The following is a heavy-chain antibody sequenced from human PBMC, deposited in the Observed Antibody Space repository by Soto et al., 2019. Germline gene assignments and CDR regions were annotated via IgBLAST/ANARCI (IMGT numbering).Heavy chain of an antibody. J-gene: IGHJ3*02. CDR3: ARGRDSSGYDAFDI. D-gene: IGHD3-22*01. Sequence: EVQLLESGGGLVQPGGSLRLSCAASGFTFSNYAINWVRQAPGKGLEWVSVISGSGGTIYYADSVKGRFTISRDNAKNSLYLQMNSLRAEDTAVYYCARGRDSSGYDAFDIWGQGTMVTVSS. V-gene: IGHV3-48*04. CDR2: ISGSGGTI. CDR1: GFTFSNYA.